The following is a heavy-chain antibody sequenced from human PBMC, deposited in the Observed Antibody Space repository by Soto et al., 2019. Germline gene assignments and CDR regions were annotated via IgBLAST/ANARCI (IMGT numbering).Heavy chain of an antibody. Sequence: QLQLQESGSGLVKPSQTLSLTCAVSGGSISSGGYSWSWIRQPPGKGLEWIGYIYHSGSTYYNPSIKRRVTISVARSENQFSLKLSSVTAAATAVYYCARGPPLGDWGQGTLVTVSS. CDR1: GGSISSGGYS. CDR3: ARGPPLGD. D-gene: IGHD3-10*01. J-gene: IGHJ4*02. CDR2: IYHSGST. V-gene: IGHV4-30-2*01.